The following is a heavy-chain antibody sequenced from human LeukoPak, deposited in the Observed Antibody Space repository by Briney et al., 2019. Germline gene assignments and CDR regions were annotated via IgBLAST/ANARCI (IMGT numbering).Heavy chain of an antibody. D-gene: IGHD6-19*01. CDR2: ISGRGGST. Sequence: PGGSLRLPCAASGFTFSSFAMSWVRQAPGKGLEWVSAISGRGGSTYYADSVEGRFTISRDNSKNTLYLQMNSLRAEDTAVYYCAKGGGWQYFDYWGQGTLVPVSS. CDR3: AKGGGWQYFDY. CDR1: GFTFSSFA. J-gene: IGHJ4*02. V-gene: IGHV3-23*01.